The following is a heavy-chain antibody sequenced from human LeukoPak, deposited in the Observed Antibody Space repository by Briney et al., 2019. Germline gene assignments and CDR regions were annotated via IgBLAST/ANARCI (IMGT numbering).Heavy chain of an antibody. D-gene: IGHD4/OR15-4a*01. CDR2: IKQDGSEK. CDR3: ARVLTGVDY. Sequence: GGSLRLSCAASGFTFSNAWMSWVRQAPGKGLEWVANIKQDGSEKYYVDSVKGRFTISRDNAKNSLYLQMNSLRAEDTAVYYCARVLTGVDYWGQGTLVTVSS. J-gene: IGHJ4*02. CDR1: GFTFSNAW. V-gene: IGHV3-7*01.